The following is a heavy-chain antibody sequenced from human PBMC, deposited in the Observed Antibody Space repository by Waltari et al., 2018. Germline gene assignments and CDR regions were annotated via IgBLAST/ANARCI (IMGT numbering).Heavy chain of an antibody. V-gene: IGHV4-39*07. CDR2: IYYSGNT. CDR3: ASSAYSSSWSFFDY. Sequence: QLQLQESGPGLVKPSETLSLTCTVSGGSISSSSYYWGWIRQPPGKGLEWIVSIYYSGNTYYNPSLKSRVTISVDTSKNQFSLKLSSVTAADTAVYYCASSAYSSSWSFFDYWGQGTLVTVSS. D-gene: IGHD6-13*01. CDR1: GGSISSSSYY. J-gene: IGHJ4*02.